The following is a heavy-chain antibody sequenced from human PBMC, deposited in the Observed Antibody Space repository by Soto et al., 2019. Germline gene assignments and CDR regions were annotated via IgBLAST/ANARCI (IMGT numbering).Heavy chain of an antibody. J-gene: IGHJ6*02. V-gene: IGHV3-30*18. D-gene: IGHD4-17*01. CDR3: AKDLQAYGDYNYYYDGMDV. CDR1: GFTFTTFG. Sequence: QVQLVESGGGVVQPGGSLRLSCTASGFTFTTFGIHWVRQAPGKGLEWVALISYDGHNKYYSDSVKGRFTISRDNYTNTLSLQMNSLRAEDTAVYYCAKDLQAYGDYNYYYDGMDVWGQGTTVSVSS. CDR2: ISYDGHNK.